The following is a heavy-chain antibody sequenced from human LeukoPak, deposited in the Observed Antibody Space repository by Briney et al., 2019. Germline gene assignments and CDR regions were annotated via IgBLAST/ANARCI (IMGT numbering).Heavy chain of an antibody. CDR3: ARHPTRTTADY. V-gene: IGHV4-59*08. Sequence: SETLSLTCTVSGGSISSYYWSWIRQPPGKGLEWIGFIYYSGGTNYNPSLKRRVTISVDTSKNQFSLKLSSVTAADTAVNYCARHPTRTTADYWGQGTLVTVSS. CDR1: GGSISSYY. J-gene: IGHJ4*02. CDR2: IYYSGGT. D-gene: IGHD1-1*01.